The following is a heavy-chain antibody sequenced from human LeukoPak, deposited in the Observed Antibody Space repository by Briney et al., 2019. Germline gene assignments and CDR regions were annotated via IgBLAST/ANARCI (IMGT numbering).Heavy chain of an antibody. V-gene: IGHV1-8*01. CDR3: ARDVYCGGDCYWPYGMDV. D-gene: IGHD2-21*02. Sequence: ASVKVSCKASGYTFTSYDINWVRQATGQGLEWMGWMNPNSGNTGYAQKFQGRVTMTRNTSISTAYMELSSLRSEDTAVYYCARDVYCGGDCYWPYGMDVWXQXTTVTVSS. CDR2: MNPNSGNT. J-gene: IGHJ6*01. CDR1: GYTFTSYD.